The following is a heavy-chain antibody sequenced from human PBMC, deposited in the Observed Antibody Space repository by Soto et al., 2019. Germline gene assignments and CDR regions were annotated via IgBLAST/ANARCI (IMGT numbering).Heavy chain of an antibody. Sequence: SVKVSCKASGGTFSSYTISWVRHAPGQGLEWMGRIIPFLGIANYAQKFQGRVTITADKSTSTAYMELSSLRSEDTAVYYCARDVGMTTVTPAWFDPWGQGTLVTVSS. CDR2: IIPFLGIA. J-gene: IGHJ5*02. CDR3: ARDVGMTTVTPAWFDP. V-gene: IGHV1-69*04. D-gene: IGHD4-17*01. CDR1: GGTFSSYT.